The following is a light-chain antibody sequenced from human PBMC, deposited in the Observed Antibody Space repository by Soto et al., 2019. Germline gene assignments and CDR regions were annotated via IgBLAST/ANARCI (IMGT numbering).Light chain of an antibody. CDR1: SSNIGHNY. J-gene: IGLJ3*02. V-gene: IGLV1-47*01. CDR3: AAWDDSLRGPV. Sequence: QSVLTQPPSTSGTPGQRVTISCSGSSSNIGHNYVYWYQQLPGTAPKLLIYRNDQRPSWVPDRFSGSKSGTSASLAISGLRSEDEADYYCAAWDDSLRGPVFGGGTQLTVL. CDR2: RND.